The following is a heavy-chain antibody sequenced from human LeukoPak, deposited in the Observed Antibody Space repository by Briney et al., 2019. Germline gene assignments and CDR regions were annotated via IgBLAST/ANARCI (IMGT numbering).Heavy chain of an antibody. CDR1: GYTFTSYD. Sequence: ASVKVSCKASGYTFTSYDINWVRQATGQGLEWMGWMNPNSGNTGYAQKFQGRVTITRNTSISTAYMELSSLRSEDTAVYYCARGSGSSWYYYYYMDVWGKGTTVTVSS. CDR3: ARGSGSSWYYYYYMDV. V-gene: IGHV1-8*03. D-gene: IGHD6-13*01. J-gene: IGHJ6*03. CDR2: MNPNSGNT.